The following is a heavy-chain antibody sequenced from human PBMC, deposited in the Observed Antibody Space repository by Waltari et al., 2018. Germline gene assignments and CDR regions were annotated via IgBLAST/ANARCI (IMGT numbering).Heavy chain of an antibody. D-gene: IGHD6-13*01. V-gene: IGHV4-34*01. J-gene: IGHJ5*02. CDR3: VRWQQQLARSWFDP. CDR2: IKQSGTT. CDR1: GGSFSGYY. Sequence: QVQLHQWGAGLLKPSETLSLTCAVYGGSFSGYYWSWIRQPPGKGLEWIGDIKQSGTTNYNPSLKSRVTMSVDTSKNHFSLNLRSVTAADTAVYYCVRWQQQLARSWFDPWGQGTLVTVSS.